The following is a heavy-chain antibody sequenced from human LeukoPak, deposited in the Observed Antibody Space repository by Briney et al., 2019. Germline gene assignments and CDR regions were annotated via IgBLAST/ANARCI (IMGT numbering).Heavy chain of an antibody. Sequence: PSETLSLTCTVSGGSISSGDYYWSWIRQPPGKGLEWIGYIYYSGSTYYNPSLKSRVAISVDTSKNQFSLKLSSVTAADTAVYYCARHQGGNSNLFDYWGQGTLVTVSS. V-gene: IGHV4-30-4*01. CDR3: ARHQGGNSNLFDY. D-gene: IGHD4-23*01. CDR1: GGSISSGDYY. CDR2: IYYSGST. J-gene: IGHJ4*02.